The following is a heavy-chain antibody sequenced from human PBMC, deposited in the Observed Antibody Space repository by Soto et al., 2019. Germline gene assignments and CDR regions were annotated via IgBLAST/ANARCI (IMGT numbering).Heavy chain of an antibody. D-gene: IGHD3-16*02. CDR1: GGSISSSSYY. J-gene: IGHJ4*02. V-gene: IGHV4-39*01. CDR3: ARHDRYYDYIWGSYRPYYFDY. Sequence: SETLSLTCTVSGGSISSSSYYWGWIRQPPGKGLEWIGSIYYSGSTYYNPSLKSRVTISVDTSKNQFSLKLGSVTAADTAVYYCARHDRYYDYIWGSYRPYYFDYWGQGTLVTVSS. CDR2: IYYSGST.